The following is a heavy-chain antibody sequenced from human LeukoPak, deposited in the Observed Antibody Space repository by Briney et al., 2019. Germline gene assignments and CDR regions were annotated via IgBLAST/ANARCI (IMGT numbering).Heavy chain of an antibody. CDR1: GFSFNNYW. CDR3: ARSIPYGTTWYGRSDY. V-gene: IGHV3-7*03. J-gene: IGHJ4*02. Sequence: GGSLRLSCAASGFSFNNYWMSWLRQAPGKGLEWVANIKDDGSEEYYVDSVKGRFTISRDNALNSLYLQMNSLRAEDTAIYYCARSIPYGTTWYGRSDYWGQGTLVTVSS. CDR2: IKDDGSEE. D-gene: IGHD6-13*01.